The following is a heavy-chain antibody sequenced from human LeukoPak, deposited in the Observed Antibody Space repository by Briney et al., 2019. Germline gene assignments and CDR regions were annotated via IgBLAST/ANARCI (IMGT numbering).Heavy chain of an antibody. CDR1: GFTFSNYW. J-gene: IGHJ6*02. V-gene: IGHV3-7*01. Sequence: GGSLRLSCAASGFTFSNYWMTWVRQAPGKGLEWVAHIKEDGGEKHYVDPVKGRFTISRDNAKNSLYLQMNSLRAEDTAVYYCARDPGFHRFGELFDYYYGMDVWGQGTTVTVSS. D-gene: IGHD3-10*01. CDR3: ARDPGFHRFGELFDYYYGMDV. CDR2: IKEDGGEK.